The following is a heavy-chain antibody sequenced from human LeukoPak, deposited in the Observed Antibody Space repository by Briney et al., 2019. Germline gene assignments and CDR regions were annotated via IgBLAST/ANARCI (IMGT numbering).Heavy chain of an antibody. CDR1: GFTFSTYA. D-gene: IGHD6-13*01. J-gene: IGHJ4*02. CDR2: ISTSGGST. Sequence: GGSLRLSCAASGFTFSTYAMIWVRQAPGKGVEWVSAISTSGGSTYYADSVKGRFTISRDNSKNTLYLQMNSLRAEDTAVYYCAKGGSSWSYYFDYWGQGTLVTVSS. V-gene: IGHV3-23*01. CDR3: AKGGSSWSYYFDY.